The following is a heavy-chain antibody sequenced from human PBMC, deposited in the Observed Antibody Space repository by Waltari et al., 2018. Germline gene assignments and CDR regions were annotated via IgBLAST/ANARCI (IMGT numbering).Heavy chain of an antibody. CDR1: GYSITTGYY. CDR3: ARVSGVYYFDY. V-gene: IGHV4-38-2*01. Sequence: QVQLQESGPGLVKPSETLSLTCGVSGYSITTGYYWGWIRQPPGKGLEWIGSIYHSGRAYYNPSFKSRVSMSVDTSKNHFSLKVTSVTAADTAIYFCARVSGVYYFDYWGQGNLVTVS. CDR2: IYHSGRA. J-gene: IGHJ4*02. D-gene: IGHD2-8*01.